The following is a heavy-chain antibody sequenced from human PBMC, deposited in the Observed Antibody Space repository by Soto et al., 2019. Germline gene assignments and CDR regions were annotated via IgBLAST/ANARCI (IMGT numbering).Heavy chain of an antibody. J-gene: IGHJ4*02. V-gene: IGHV4-30-2*01. Sequence: QLQLQESGSGLVKPSQTLSLTCAVSGGSISSGGYSWSWIRQPPGKGLEWIGYIYHSGSTYYNPSLKSRSKXSXDXXKSQCSLKLSSVTAAHTAVYYCARAGGLGAVAADCWAQGPLVTVAS. CDR3: ARAGGLGAVAADC. CDR2: IYHSGST. CDR1: GGSISSGGYS. D-gene: IGHD6-19*01.